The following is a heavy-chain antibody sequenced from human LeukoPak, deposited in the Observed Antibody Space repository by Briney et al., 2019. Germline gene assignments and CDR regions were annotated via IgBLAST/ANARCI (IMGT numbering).Heavy chain of an antibody. CDR3: ARGADHYAFWTGYPRVNWYFDL. Sequence: VASVKVSCKASGYTFTRKAISWVRQAPGQGLEWMGWISADNGKTNYAQKVQGRVTMTADTSTSTAYMELRSLRSDDTAVYYCARGADHYAFWTGYPRVNWYFDLWGRGTLVTVSS. J-gene: IGHJ2*01. D-gene: IGHD3-3*01. V-gene: IGHV1-18*01. CDR1: GYTFTRKA. CDR2: ISADNGKT.